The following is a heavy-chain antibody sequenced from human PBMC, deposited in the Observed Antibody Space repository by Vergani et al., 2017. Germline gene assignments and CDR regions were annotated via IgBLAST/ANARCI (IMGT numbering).Heavy chain of an antibody. J-gene: IGHJ4*02. Sequence: EVQLLESGGSLKQPGGSVRLSCAASGFTFSTYAMHWVRQAPGKGLEWVSALTGGGGSTYYADSFKGRFIISRDNSRHTLYLQMNSLRPADTATYYCVKDAGSYENFFDSWGQGTLVTVSS. D-gene: IGHD1-26*01. CDR2: LTGGGGST. CDR3: VKDAGSYENFFDS. CDR1: GFTFSTYA. V-gene: IGHV3-23*01.